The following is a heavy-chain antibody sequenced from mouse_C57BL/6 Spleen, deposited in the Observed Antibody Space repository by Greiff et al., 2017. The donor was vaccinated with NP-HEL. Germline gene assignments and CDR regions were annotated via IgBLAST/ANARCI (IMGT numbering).Heavy chain of an antibody. Sequence: EVQLQQSGPVLVKPGASVKMSCKASGYTFTDYYMNWVKQSHGKSLEWIGVINPYNGGTSYNQKFKGKATLTVDKSSSTAYMELNSLTSEDSAVYYCAREGLGRRYFGYWGKGTTLTVSS. CDR3: AREGLGRRYFGY. V-gene: IGHV1-19*01. D-gene: IGHD4-1*01. J-gene: IGHJ2*01. CDR2: INPYNGGT. CDR1: GYTFTDYY.